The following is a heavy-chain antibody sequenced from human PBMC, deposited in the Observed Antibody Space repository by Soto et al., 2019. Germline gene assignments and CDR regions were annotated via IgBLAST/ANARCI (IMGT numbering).Heavy chain of an antibody. CDR3: ARGQYCRGGSCSPEPTPY. D-gene: IGHD2-15*01. V-gene: IGHV4-30-2*01. Sequence: PSETLSLTCTVSGDSITSGGYLWTWIRQPPGQGLEWLGHIHHSGRTYYSPSLKSRVTISMDGSNNRFSLRLTSVTAADTAVYYCARGQYCRGGSCSPEPTPYRCQATLLTVSS. J-gene: IGHJ4*02. CDR2: IHHSGRT. CDR1: GDSITSGGYL.